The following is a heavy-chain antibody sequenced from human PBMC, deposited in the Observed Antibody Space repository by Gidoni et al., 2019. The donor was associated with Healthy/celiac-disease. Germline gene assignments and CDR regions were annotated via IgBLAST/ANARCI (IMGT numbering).Heavy chain of an antibody. CDR3: AKQTQYCSGGSCYFEALDY. D-gene: IGHD2-15*01. J-gene: IGHJ4*02. CDR1: GFTFDDYA. Sequence: EVQLVESGGGLVQPGRSLRLSCAASGFTFDDYAMHWVRQAPGKGLGWVSGISWNSGSIGYADSVKGRFTISRDNAKNSLYLQMNSLRAEDTALYYCAKQTQYCSGGSCYFEALDYWGQGTLVTVSS. CDR2: ISWNSGSI. V-gene: IGHV3-9*01.